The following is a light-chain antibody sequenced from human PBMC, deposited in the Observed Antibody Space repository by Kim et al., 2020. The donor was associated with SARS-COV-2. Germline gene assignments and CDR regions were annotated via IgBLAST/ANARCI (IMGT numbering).Light chain of an antibody. CDR2: ATF. Sequence: APVVDRVTITCRPIQSISTYLNWYQQKPGEAPKLLIYATFNLQSGVPSRFSGSGSRTDFTLTISSLQPEDFATYYCQQTYSPPRTFSQGTKVDIK. CDR1: QSISTY. CDR3: QQTYSPPRT. J-gene: IGKJ1*01. V-gene: IGKV1-39*01.